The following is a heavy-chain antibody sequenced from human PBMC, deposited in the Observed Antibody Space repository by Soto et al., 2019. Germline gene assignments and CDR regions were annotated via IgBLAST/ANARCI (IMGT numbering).Heavy chain of an antibody. J-gene: IGHJ5*02. CDR3: ARGGSSTRVVGEFGWCER. CDR1: GGSISSGGYS. Sequence: PSETRSLTCAVSGGSISSGGYSWSWIRHPPGKGLEWIGYMYHSGSTCYNPSLKSRVTISVDRSKNQFSLKLSSVTAADTAVYYCARGGSSTRVVGEFGWCERWGEGTLVSVSS. D-gene: IGHD3-22*01. CDR2: MYHSGST. V-gene: IGHV4-30-2*01.